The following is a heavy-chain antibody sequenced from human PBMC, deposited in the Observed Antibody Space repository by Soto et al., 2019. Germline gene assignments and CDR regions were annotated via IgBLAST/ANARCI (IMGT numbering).Heavy chain of an antibody. CDR3: ARDSDIVVSSVPMGAGYYYNALDI. CDR1: GYIFTSFY. V-gene: IGHV1-46*01. Sequence: QVLLVQSGAEVKKPGASVKVSCKASGYIFTSFYMHWVRQAPGQGLEWMGIINPSGGRASYTQKCQGRLIMTRDTSTMTVYMELSSLRSEDTAVYYCARDSDIVVSSVPMGAGYYYNALDIWGQGTTVTVSS. J-gene: IGHJ6*02. D-gene: IGHD2-15*01. CDR2: INPSGGRA.